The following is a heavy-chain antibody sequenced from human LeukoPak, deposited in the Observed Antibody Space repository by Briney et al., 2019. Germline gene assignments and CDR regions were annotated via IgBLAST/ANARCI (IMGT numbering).Heavy chain of an antibody. Sequence: ASVKVSCKASGYTFTSYGISWVRQAPGQGLEWMGWISAYNGNTNYAQKLQGRVTMTTDTSTSTAYMELRSLRSDDTAVYYCARGVMPTYYDILTGSHLTGGNWFDPWGQGTLVTVSS. J-gene: IGHJ5*02. CDR2: ISAYNGNT. CDR3: ARGVMPTYYDILTGSHLTGGNWFDP. CDR1: GYTFTSYG. V-gene: IGHV1-18*04. D-gene: IGHD3-9*01.